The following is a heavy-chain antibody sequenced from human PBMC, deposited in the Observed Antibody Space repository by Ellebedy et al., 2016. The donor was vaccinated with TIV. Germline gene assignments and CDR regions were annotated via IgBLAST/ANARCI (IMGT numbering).Heavy chain of an antibody. V-gene: IGHV3-13*01. D-gene: IGHD3-16*01. J-gene: IGHJ4*02. CDR1: GFTFRSYD. Sequence: GESLKIPCAASGFTFRSYDMHWVRQTPGKGLEWVSTIGTAGDTYYAGSVKGRFTVSRENANNSLYLQMNSLRGEDTAVYYCGRGITARQANREGDYWGQGTLVTVSS. CDR3: GRGITARQANREGDY. CDR2: IGTAGDT.